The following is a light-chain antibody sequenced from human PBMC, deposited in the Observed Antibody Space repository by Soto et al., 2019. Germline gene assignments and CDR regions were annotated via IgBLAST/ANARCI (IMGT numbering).Light chain of an antibody. CDR2: GAS. Sequence: EIVLTQSPGTLSLSPGERATLSCRASQSVSSSYLGWYQQKPDQAPRLLIYGASSRATGVPDRFRGSGSGTDFTLTISRLEPEDFAVYYCQRYGSSPLYTFGQGTKLEIK. CDR1: QSVSSSY. J-gene: IGKJ2*01. CDR3: QRYGSSPLYT. V-gene: IGKV3-20*01.